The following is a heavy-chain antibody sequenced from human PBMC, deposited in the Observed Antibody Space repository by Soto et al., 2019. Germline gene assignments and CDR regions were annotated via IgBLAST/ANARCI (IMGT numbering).Heavy chain of an antibody. J-gene: IGHJ3*02. V-gene: IGHV1-46*01. CDR3: ARQDYGGNTGAFDI. CDR2: INPSGGST. Sequence: ASVKVSCKASGYTFTSYDMRCVRQAPGQGLEWMGIINPSGGSTSYAQKFQGRVTMTRDTSTSTVYMELSSLRPEDTAVYYCARQDYGGNTGAFDIWGQGTMVTVSS. D-gene: IGHD4-17*01. CDR1: GYTFTSYD.